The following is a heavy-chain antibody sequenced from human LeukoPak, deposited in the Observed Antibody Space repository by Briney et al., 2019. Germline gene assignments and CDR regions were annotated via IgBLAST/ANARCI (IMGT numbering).Heavy chain of an antibody. CDR1: GFTVSSNY. Sequence: PGGSLRLSCAASGFTVSSNYMSWVRQAPGKGLEWVSVIYSGGSTYYADSVKGRFTISRDNSKNTLYLQMNSLRAEDTAVYYCAKADSSGPYDNWFDPWGQGTLVTVSS. CDR3: AKADSSGPYDNWFDP. V-gene: IGHV3-53*01. D-gene: IGHD3-22*01. J-gene: IGHJ5*02. CDR2: IYSGGST.